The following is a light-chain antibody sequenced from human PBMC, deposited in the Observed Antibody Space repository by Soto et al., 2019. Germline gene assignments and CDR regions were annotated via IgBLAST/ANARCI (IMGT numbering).Light chain of an antibody. V-gene: IGKV3-11*01. CDR2: DAS. J-gene: IGKJ5*01. Sequence: EIVLTQSPATLSLSPGERATPSCRASQSVSIYLAWYQQKPGQAPRLLIYDASNRATGIPARFSGSGSGTDFTLTISSLEPEDFAVYYCQQRSSWPLTFGQGTRLEIK. CDR3: QQRSSWPLT. CDR1: QSVSIY.